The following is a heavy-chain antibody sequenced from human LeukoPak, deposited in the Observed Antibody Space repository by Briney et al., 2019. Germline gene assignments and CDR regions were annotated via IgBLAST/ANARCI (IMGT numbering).Heavy chain of an antibody. CDR1: GFTFSSYA. V-gene: IGHV3-23*01. CDR3: AKVVRDGSGSYYGYYYYYGMDV. J-gene: IGHJ6*02. D-gene: IGHD3-10*01. CDR2: ISGSGGST. Sequence: GSLRLSCAASGFTFSSYAMSWVRQAPGKGLEWVSAISGSGGSTYYADSVKGRFTISRDNSKNTLYLQMNSLRAEDTAVYYCAKVVRDGSGSYYGYYYYYGMDVWGQGTTVTVSS.